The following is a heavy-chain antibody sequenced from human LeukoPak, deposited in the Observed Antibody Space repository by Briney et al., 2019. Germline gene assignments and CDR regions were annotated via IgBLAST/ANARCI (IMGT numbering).Heavy chain of an antibody. Sequence: SETLSLTCTVSGGSISSSSYYWGWIRQPPGKGLEWIGSIYYSGSTYYNPSLKSRVTISVDTSKNQFSLKLSSVTAADTAVYYCARDIPTTAAGHYFDYWGQGTLVTVSS. D-gene: IGHD6-13*01. V-gene: IGHV4-39*07. CDR3: ARDIPTTAAGHYFDY. J-gene: IGHJ4*02. CDR2: IYYSGST. CDR1: GGSISSSSYY.